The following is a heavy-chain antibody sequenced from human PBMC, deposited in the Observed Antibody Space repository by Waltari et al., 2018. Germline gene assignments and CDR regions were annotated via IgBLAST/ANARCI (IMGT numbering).Heavy chain of an antibody. J-gene: IGHJ4*02. CDR1: GYTFTGYY. Sequence: QVQLVQSGAEVKKPGASVKVSCKASGYTFTGYYMHWVRQAPGQGLEWMGWINPNSGGKNYAQKFQGRVTMTRDTSISTAYMELSRLRSDDTAVYYCARAHITMIVVVIGYWGQGTLVTVSS. CDR2: INPNSGGK. V-gene: IGHV1-2*02. CDR3: ARAHITMIVVVIGY. D-gene: IGHD3-22*01.